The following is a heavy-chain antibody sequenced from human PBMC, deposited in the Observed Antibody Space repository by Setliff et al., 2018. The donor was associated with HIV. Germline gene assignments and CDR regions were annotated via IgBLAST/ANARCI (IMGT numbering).Heavy chain of an antibody. V-gene: IGHV3-30-3*01. CDR1: GFTFSSYA. D-gene: IGHD2-15*01. J-gene: IGHJ4*02. CDR3: ARPRTYCSGGSCYLGPDY. Sequence: PGGSLRLSCATSGFTFSSYALHWVRQAPGKGLEWVAVISYDGSKKYYADSVKGRSTISRDNSKDTLYLQMNSLRAEDTAVYYCARPRTYCSGGSCYLGPDYWGQGTLVTVSS. CDR2: ISYDGSKK.